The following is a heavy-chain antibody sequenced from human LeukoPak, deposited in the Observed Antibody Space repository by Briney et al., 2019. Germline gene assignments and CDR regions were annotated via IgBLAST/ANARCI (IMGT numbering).Heavy chain of an antibody. CDR1: GVSISSYY. J-gene: IGHJ4*02. CDR2: IFCSGNT. D-gene: IGHD1-26*01. Sequence: SETLSLTCTVSGVSISSYYWSWIRPPPGKGLEWIGYIFCSGNTIYNPSLRSRVTISADTSKNHFSLRLRSVTAADTAVYYCARLAAISGSDYPDDWGQGTLVTVSS. V-gene: IGHV4-59*08. CDR3: ARLAAISGSDYPDD.